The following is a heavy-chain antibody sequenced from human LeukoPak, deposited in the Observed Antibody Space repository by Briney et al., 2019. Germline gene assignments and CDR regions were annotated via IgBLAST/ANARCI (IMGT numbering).Heavy chain of an antibody. J-gene: IGHJ4*02. V-gene: IGHV1-24*01. Sequence: GASVKVSCKVSGYTLTELSMHWVRQAPGKGLEWMGGFDPKDGETIYAQKFQGRVTMTEDTSTDTAYMELSSLRSEDTAVYYCATDLGGIVGATRGFDYWGQGTLVTVSS. D-gene: IGHD1-26*01. CDR3: ATDLGGIVGATRGFDY. CDR2: FDPKDGET. CDR1: GYTLTELS.